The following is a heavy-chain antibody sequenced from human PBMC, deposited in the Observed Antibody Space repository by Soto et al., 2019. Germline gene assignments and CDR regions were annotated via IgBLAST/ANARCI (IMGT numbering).Heavy chain of an antibody. Sequence: QVQLVQSGAEVKKPGDSVKVSCKASGYTFTSYGFSWVRQAPGQGLEWMGWISANNGNTNYAQKLQGRVTMTTDTSTSTGYMELRSLRSDVTAVYSCARDLGSYAIDYWGQGTLVTVSS. J-gene: IGHJ4*02. D-gene: IGHD1-26*01. V-gene: IGHV1-18*01. CDR3: ARDLGSYAIDY. CDR1: GYTFTSYG. CDR2: ISANNGNT.